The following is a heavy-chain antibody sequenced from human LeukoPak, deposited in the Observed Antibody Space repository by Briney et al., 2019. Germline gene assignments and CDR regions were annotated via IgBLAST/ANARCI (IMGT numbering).Heavy chain of an antibody. CDR3: AREGFTWIQLYSLDY. J-gene: IGHJ4*02. D-gene: IGHD5-18*01. CDR2: ISSSGSTI. CDR1: GFTFSDYY. Sequence: GGSLRLSCAASGFTFSDYYMSWIRQAPGKGLEWVSYISSSGSTIYYADSVKGRFTISRDNAKNSLYLQMSSLRAEDTAVYYCAREGFTWIQLYSLDYWGQGTLVTVSS. V-gene: IGHV3-11*01.